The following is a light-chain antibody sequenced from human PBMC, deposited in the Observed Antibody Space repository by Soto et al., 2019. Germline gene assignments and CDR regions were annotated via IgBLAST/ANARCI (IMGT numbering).Light chain of an antibody. V-gene: IGKV3-15*01. CDR3: LQYNNWPPTWT. CDR1: QSINSN. J-gene: IGKJ1*01. Sequence: VMSQSPATLSVSPGERATLSCTASQSINSNLAWYQQKPGQAPRLLIYTASTRATGIPARFSGSGSVTEFTLTISGLQSEDFAVYYCLQYNNWPPTWTFGQGTKVDIK. CDR2: TAS.